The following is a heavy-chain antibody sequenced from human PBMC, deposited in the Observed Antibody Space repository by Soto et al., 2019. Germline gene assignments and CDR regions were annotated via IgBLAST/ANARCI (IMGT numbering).Heavy chain of an antibody. J-gene: IGHJ6*02. D-gene: IGHD3-10*01. CDR2: INPSSGGT. Sequence: GASVKVSCKASGYIFTDYYMHWVRQAPGQKLGWMGRINPSSGGTNYSQKFQGRVTITRDTSVSTAYMELSSLRSEGTAVYYCASSRITMVPYGMDVWGQGTTVTVSS. CDR1: GYIFTDYY. CDR3: ASSRITMVPYGMDV. V-gene: IGHV1-2*06.